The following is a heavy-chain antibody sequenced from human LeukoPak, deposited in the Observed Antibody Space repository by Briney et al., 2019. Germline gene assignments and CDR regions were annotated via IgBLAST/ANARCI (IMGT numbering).Heavy chain of an antibody. Sequence: SQTLSLTCAISGDNVSSNSAGWNWIRQSPSRGLEWLGRTYYRSKWYNDYAISVRSRITINPDTSKNQFSLQLNSVTPEDTAVYYCARDWGTLTDGFDIWGQGTMVIVSS. CDR3: ARDWGTLTDGFDI. CDR1: GDNVSSNSAG. V-gene: IGHV6-1*01. D-gene: IGHD3-16*01. J-gene: IGHJ3*02. CDR2: TYYRSKWYN.